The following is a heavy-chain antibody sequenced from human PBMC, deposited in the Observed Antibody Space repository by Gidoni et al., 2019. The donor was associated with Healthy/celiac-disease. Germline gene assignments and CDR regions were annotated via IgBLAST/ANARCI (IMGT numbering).Heavy chain of an antibody. CDR1: GFPSSSYS. V-gene: IGHV3-21*01. J-gene: IGHJ6*02. CDR3: ARGCSGGSCYPYYYYGMDV. CDR2: ISSSSSYI. D-gene: IGHD2-15*01. Sequence: EVQLVESGGGLVKPGGSLRLSCAASGFPSSSYSMNGVRQAPGKGLEWVSSISSSSSYIYYADSVKGRFTISRDNAKNSLYLQMNSLRAEDTAVYYCARGCSGGSCYPYYYYGMDVWGQGTTVTVSS.